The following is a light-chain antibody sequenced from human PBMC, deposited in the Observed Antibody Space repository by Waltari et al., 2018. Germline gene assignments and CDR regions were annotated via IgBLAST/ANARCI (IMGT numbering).Light chain of an antibody. CDR2: EGD. CDR1: TRDIEYFNL. J-gene: IGLJ1*01. CDR3: YSYAGSSV. Sequence: QSALTQPASVSGSPGQSITISCPGTTRDIEYFNLVSWYQQHPGKAPKLIIYEGDKRPSGVSDRLTVSKSGNTASLTISGLQAEDEADYFCYSYAGSSVFGTGTKVTVL. V-gene: IGLV2-23*01.